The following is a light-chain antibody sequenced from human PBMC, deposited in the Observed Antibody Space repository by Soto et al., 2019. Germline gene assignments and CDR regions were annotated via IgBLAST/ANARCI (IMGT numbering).Light chain of an antibody. Sequence: DIQMTQSPSSLSASVGDRVTISCRASQSISRYLNWYQQKPGKAPKLLIYAACSLQSGVPSRFSGSGSGTDFTRTINSLQPEDFATYYCQQSYSTPMYTFGQGTKLEIK. J-gene: IGKJ2*01. CDR1: QSISRY. CDR3: QQSYSTPMYT. CDR2: AAC. V-gene: IGKV1-39*01.